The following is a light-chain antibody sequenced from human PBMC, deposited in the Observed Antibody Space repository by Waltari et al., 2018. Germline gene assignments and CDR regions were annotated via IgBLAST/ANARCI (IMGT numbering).Light chain of an antibody. J-gene: IGKJ2*01. V-gene: IGKV4-1*01. Sequence: DIVMTQSPDSLAVSLGERATINCKPSQSVLYSSNNKNYLAWYQQKQGQPPKLLISWASTRESGVPDRFSGSGSGTDFTLTISSLQAEDVAVYYCQQYYSIPYTFGQGTKLEIK. CDR3: QQYYSIPYT. CDR2: WAS. CDR1: QSVLYSSNNKNY.